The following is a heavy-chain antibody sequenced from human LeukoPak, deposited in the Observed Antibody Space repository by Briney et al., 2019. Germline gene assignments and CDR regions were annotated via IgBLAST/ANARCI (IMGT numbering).Heavy chain of an antibody. CDR2: YDPEDGET. D-gene: IGHD1-26*01. CDR1: GYTLSELS. J-gene: IGHJ4*02. Sequence: GASVKVSFKVSGYTLSELSIHWVRQAPGKGLEWMGGYDPEDGETFSAQKFQGRVTMTEDTSTDTAHMELSSLRSEDTAVYYCATDPYSGGRLGEFDFWGQGTLVTVSP. V-gene: IGHV1-24*01. CDR3: ATDPYSGGRLGEFDF.